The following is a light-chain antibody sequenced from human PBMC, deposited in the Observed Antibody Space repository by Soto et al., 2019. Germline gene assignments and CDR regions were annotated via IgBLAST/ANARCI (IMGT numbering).Light chain of an antibody. CDR2: WAS. J-gene: IGKJ3*01. V-gene: IGKV4-1*01. CDR1: QSVLYSSNNKNY. CDR3: QQYYSTPFT. Sequence: DIVMTQSPDSLAVSLGERATINCKSSQSVLYSSNNKNYLAWYQQKPGQPPKLLIYWASTRESWVPDRFSGSGSGTEFTLTISSLQAEDVAVYYCQQYYSTPFTFGPGTKGDIK.